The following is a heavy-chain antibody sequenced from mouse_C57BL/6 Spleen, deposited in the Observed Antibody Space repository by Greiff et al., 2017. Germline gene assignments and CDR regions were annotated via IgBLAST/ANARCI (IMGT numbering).Heavy chain of an antibody. J-gene: IGHJ3*01. D-gene: IGHD2-2*01. CDR1: GYTFTDYE. V-gene: IGHV1-15*01. CDR3: TRRDYGYDGPFAY. CDR2: IDPETGGT. Sequence: VQLQQSGAELVRPGASVTLSCQASGYTFTDYEMHWVKQTPVHGLEWIGAIDPETGGTAYNQKFKGKAILTADKSSSTAYMELRSLTSEDSAVYYCTRRDYGYDGPFAYWGQGTLVTVSA.